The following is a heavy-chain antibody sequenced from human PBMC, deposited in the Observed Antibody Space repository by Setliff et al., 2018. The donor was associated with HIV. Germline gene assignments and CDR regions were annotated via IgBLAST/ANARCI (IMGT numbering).Heavy chain of an antibody. J-gene: IGHJ1*01. V-gene: IGHV4-59*11. CDR3: ARDPRHLAEYFQH. Sequence: KTSETLSLTCTVSGGSISSHYWSWIRQHPGRGLEWIGYIYYSGTTTYNPSLKSRATISLDSSMNQFSLKVSSVTAADTAVYYCARDPRHLAEYFQHWGQGTLVTVSS. CDR2: IYYSGTT. CDR1: GGSISSHY.